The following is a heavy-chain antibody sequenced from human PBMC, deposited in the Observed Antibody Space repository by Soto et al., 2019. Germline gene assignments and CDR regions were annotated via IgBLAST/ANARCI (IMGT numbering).Heavy chain of an antibody. CDR3: ARDIFGHVDAFDL. Sequence: GASVKVSCKASGYIFSSFYINWVRQAPGQGLEWMGWTSGYSGNSKYAQKFQGRVTMTTDTPTNTGYMEMRSLTSDDTAVYYCARDIFGHVDAFDLWGQGTMVTVSS. V-gene: IGHV1-18*01. CDR2: TSGYSGNS. D-gene: IGHD3-3*02. CDR1: GYIFSSFY. J-gene: IGHJ3*01.